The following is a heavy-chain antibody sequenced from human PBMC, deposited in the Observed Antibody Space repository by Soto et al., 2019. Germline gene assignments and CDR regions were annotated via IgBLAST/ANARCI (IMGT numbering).Heavy chain of an antibody. CDR1: GFTFSSYA. CDR2: ISGSGGST. V-gene: IGHV3-23*01. D-gene: IGHD6-13*01. J-gene: IGHJ5*02. Sequence: GGSLRLSCAASGFTFSSYAMSWVRQAPGKGLEWVSAISGSGGSTYYADSVKGRFTISRDNSKNTLYLQMNGLRDEDTAVYYCARVYEYSSSWPHWFDPWGQGTLVTVSS. CDR3: ARVYEYSSSWPHWFDP.